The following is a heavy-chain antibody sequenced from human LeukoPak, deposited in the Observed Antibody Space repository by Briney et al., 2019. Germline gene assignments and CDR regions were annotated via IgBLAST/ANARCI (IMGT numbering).Heavy chain of an antibody. D-gene: IGHD3-22*01. CDR1: GFTVSSNY. CDR3: ARSNHYDTSGYPDAFDI. V-gene: IGHV3-66*01. J-gene: IGHJ3*02. CDR2: IYSGGST. Sequence: GGSLRLSCATSGFTVSSNYMSWVRQAPGKGLEWVSVIYSGGSTYYADSVKGRFTISRDNSKNTLYLQMNSLRAEDTAVYYCARSNHYDTSGYPDAFDIWGQGTMVTVSS.